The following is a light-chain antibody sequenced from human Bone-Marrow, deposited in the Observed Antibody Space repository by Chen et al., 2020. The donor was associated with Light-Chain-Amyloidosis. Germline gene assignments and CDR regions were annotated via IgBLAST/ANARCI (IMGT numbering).Light chain of an antibody. CDR3: QQYGTSPLT. CDR1: QTISSNY. Sequence: EIVLTQSPGTLSLSPGEGANLSCRASQTISSNYLTRYQQKFGQAPRLLIYGSSSRATGIPDRFTGSGSGTDFTLTINRLEPEDFAMYYWQQYGTSPLTFGGGTKVEIK. J-gene: IGKJ4*01. V-gene: IGKV3-20*01. CDR2: GSS.